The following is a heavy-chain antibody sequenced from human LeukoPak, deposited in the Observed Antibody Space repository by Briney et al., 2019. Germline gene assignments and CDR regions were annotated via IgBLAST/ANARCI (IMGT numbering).Heavy chain of an antibody. CDR3: GKGATILPYYPSGNYFETKVQFDF. Sequence: GGSLRLSCEASGLSIGDYTMHWVRQVPGKGLEWVSLINRNGVDTKYADSVRGRFVVSRDNSKNSLYLQMNSLNAEDTALYYCGKGATILPYYPSGNYFETKVQFDFWGQGTLVTVSS. V-gene: IGHV3-43*01. CDR2: INRNGVDT. J-gene: IGHJ4*02. D-gene: IGHD5-12*01. CDR1: GLSIGDYT.